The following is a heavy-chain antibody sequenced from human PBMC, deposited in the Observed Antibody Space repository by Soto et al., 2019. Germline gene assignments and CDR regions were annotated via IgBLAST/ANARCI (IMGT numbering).Heavy chain of an antibody. CDR1: GDSVSSNSAA. J-gene: IGHJ4*02. V-gene: IGHV6-1*01. CDR2: TYYRSKWYN. D-gene: IGHD2-15*01. CDR3: ARHGYCNGGACYYY. Sequence: SQTLSLTCAISGDSVSSNSAAWNWIRQSPSRGLEWLGRTYYRSKWYNDYAVSVKSRITINPDTSKNQFSLQLKSVTPEDTAVYYCARHGYCNGGACYYYWGQGTLVTVSS.